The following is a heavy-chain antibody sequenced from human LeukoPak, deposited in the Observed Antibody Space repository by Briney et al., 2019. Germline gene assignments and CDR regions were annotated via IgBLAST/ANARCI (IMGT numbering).Heavy chain of an antibody. CDR2: VYSSGST. V-gene: IGHV4-61*02. CDR1: GGSISSGSYY. J-gene: IGHJ5*02. Sequence: SQTLSLTCTVSGGSISSGSYYWSWLRQPAGKGLEWIGRVYSSGSTDYNPSLKSRLSISVDTSKIQFSLRLSSVTIADTAVYYCARTPLRGATFFTSYPNWFDTWGQGTLVTVSS. D-gene: IGHD3-10*01. CDR3: ARTPLRGATFFTSYPNWFDT.